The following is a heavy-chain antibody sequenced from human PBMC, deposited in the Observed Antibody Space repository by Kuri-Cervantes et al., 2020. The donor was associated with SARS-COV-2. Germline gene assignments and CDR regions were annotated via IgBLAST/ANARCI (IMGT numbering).Heavy chain of an antibody. CDR1: GGSFSGYY. J-gene: IGHJ4*02. CDR2: INHSGST. V-gene: IGHV4-34*01. Sequence: GALRLSCAVYGGSFSGYYWSWIRQPPGKGLEWIGEINHSGSTNYNPSLKSRVTISVDTSKNQFSLKLSSVTAADTAVYYCAKVGAGYCSGGSCDSVVVDWGQGTLVTDSS. D-gene: IGHD2-15*01. CDR3: AKVGAGYCSGGSCDSVVVD.